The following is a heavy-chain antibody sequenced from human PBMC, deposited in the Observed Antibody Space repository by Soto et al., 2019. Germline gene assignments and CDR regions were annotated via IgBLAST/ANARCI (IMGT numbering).Heavy chain of an antibody. Sequence: EVQLVDSGGGLVKPGGSRRLSCAVSGFTFSEAWMNWVRQAPGKGLEWVGRIKSKAGGGTIDYAAPVKGRLTISRDDSKDTLYLQINSLKTEDTGVYYCTTDVKFGGVVVAFHLWGQGTMLTVSS. CDR1: GFTFSEAW. D-gene: IGHD3-10*01. CDR3: TTDVKFGGVVVAFHL. CDR2: IKSKAGGGTI. J-gene: IGHJ3*01. V-gene: IGHV3-15*07.